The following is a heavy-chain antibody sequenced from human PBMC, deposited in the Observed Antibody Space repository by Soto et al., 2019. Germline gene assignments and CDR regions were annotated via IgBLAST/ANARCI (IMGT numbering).Heavy chain of an antibody. Sequence: QVQLVQSGAEVKKPGASVKVSCKASGYTFTSYGISWVRQAPGQGLEWMGWISAYNGNTNYAQKLQGRVTMTTDTSTRTAYMELSSLRSDDTAVYYWARLRITMIVVASGMADYWGQGTLVTVSS. D-gene: IGHD3-22*01. CDR3: ARLRITMIVVASGMADY. V-gene: IGHV1-18*01. J-gene: IGHJ4*02. CDR1: GYTFTSYG. CDR2: ISAYNGNT.